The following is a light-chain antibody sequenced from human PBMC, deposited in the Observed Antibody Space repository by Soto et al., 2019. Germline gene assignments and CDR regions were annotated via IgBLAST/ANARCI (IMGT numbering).Light chain of an antibody. Sequence: EIVLTQSPGTLSLSPGERGTLLCRASQSVTSSSLAWYQQKPGQAPRLLIYGTSNRATGIPDRFSGSGSGTDFTLTISRLEPEDFAVYYCQLYGSSPLTFVGGTKVEIK. J-gene: IGKJ4*01. V-gene: IGKV3-20*01. CDR1: QSVTSSS. CDR2: GTS. CDR3: QLYGSSPLT.